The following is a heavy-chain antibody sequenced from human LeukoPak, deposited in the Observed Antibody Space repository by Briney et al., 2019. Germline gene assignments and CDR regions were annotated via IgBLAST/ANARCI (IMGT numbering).Heavy chain of an antibody. CDR3: ARGRWNYYGSGSYYFDY. CDR2: INHSGST. V-gene: IGHV4-34*01. CDR1: GGSFSGYY. J-gene: IGHJ4*02. Sequence: SQTLSFTCAVYGGSFSGYYWSWIRQPPGKGLEWIGEINHSGSTNYNPSLKSRVTISVDTSKNQFSLKLSSVTAADTAVYYCARGRWNYYGSGSYYFDYWGQGTLVTVSS. D-gene: IGHD3-10*01.